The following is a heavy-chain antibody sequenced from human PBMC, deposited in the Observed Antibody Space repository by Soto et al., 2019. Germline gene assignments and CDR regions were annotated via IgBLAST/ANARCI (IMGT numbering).Heavy chain of an antibody. J-gene: IGHJ5*02. CDR1: GGSISTNNYY. CDR2: IYYSGST. V-gene: IGHV4-39*01. Sequence: QLQLQESGPGLVKPSETLSLTCTVSGGSISTNNYYWGWIRQPPGKGLEWIGSIYYSGSTYDNPSLRIRVTIXGDXSXSQFSLQLSSVTAADTAVYYCARHPVERYSSSWYISWGQGTLVTVSS. CDR3: ARHPVERYSSSWYIS. D-gene: IGHD6-13*01.